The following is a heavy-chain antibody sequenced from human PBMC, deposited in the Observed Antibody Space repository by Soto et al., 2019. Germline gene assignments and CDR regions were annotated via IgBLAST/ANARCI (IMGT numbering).Heavy chain of an antibody. CDR3: AKRGTMGVFDN. D-gene: IGHD1-26*01. J-gene: IGHJ4*02. CDR2: ITFRGDNT. CDR1: GFTFSSYA. Sequence: EVQLLESGGGLVQPGGSLRLSCAASGFTFSSYAMSWVRQAPGKGLEWLAGITFRGDNTYYADSVKGRFTLSRDNSRNRLDLQMNSLKVEDTALYYCAKRGTMGVFDNWGQGTLLTVSS. V-gene: IGHV3-23*01.